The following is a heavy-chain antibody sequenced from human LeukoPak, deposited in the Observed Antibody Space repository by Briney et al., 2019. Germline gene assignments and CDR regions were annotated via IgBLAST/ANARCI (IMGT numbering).Heavy chain of an antibody. CDR3: ARGPPYYYDSSGYYRFDY. J-gene: IGHJ4*02. CDR2: INHSGST. Sequence: SETLSLTCAVYGGSFSGYYWSWIRQPPGKGLEWIGEINHSGSTNYNPSLKSRVTISVDTSKNQFSLKLSSVTAADTAVYYCARGPPYYYDSSGYYRFDYWGQGTLVTVSS. CDR1: GGSFSGYY. D-gene: IGHD3-22*01. V-gene: IGHV4-34*01.